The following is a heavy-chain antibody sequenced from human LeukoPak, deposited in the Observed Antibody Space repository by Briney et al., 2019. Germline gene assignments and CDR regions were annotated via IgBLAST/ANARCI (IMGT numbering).Heavy chain of an antibody. CDR3: ARVGMGSWSFDY. V-gene: IGHV4-4*02. Sequence: SGTLSLTCAVSGGSISSSNWWSWVRQPPGKGLEWIGEIYHSGSTNYNPSLKSRVTISVDTSKNQFSLKLSSVTAADTAVYHCARVGMGSWSFDYWGQGTLVTVSP. J-gene: IGHJ4*02. CDR1: GGSISSSNW. D-gene: IGHD6-13*01. CDR2: IYHSGST.